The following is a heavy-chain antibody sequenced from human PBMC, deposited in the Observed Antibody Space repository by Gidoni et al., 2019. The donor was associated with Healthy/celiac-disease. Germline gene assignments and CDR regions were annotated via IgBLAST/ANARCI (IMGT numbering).Heavy chain of an antibody. Sequence: QVQLQESGPGLVKPSQTLSLTCTVSGGSISSGGSYWRWIRQHPGKGLEWIGYIYYSGSTYYNPSLKSRVTISVDTSKNQFSLKLSSVTAADTAVYYCAGETILENYDYIWGSYRTTRIDYWGQGTLVTVSS. CDR1: GGSISSGGSY. CDR3: AGETILENYDYIWGSYRTTRIDY. D-gene: IGHD3-16*02. V-gene: IGHV4-31*03. CDR2: IYYSGST. J-gene: IGHJ4*02.